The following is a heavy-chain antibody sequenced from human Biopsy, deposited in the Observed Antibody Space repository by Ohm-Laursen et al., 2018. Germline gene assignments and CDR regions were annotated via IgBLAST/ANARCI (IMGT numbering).Heavy chain of an antibody. CDR2: IFNSANT. D-gene: IGHD3-22*01. V-gene: IGHV4-59*06. CDR1: GGDINNYY. Sequence: SETLSLTCNVSGGDINNYYRSWIRQRPGKGLEWIGYIFNSANTYYNPSLKNLITISGDTSKNQFSLKLNSVTAADTAVYYCARGDYFDSNGYFWFDPWGQGTLVTVSS. CDR3: ARGDYFDSNGYFWFDP. J-gene: IGHJ5*02.